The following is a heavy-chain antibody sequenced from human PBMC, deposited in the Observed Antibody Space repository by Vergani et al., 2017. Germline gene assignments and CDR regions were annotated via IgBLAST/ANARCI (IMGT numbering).Heavy chain of an antibody. V-gene: IGHV3-23*04. J-gene: IGHJ2*01. D-gene: IGHD2-15*01. CDR2: ISGSGGST. CDR1: GFTFSSYA. CDR3: AKVTGYGSGGSCYWTGVGNWYFDL. Sequence: EVQLVESGGGLVQPGGSLRLSCAASGFTFSSYAMSGVRQAPGKGLEWVSAISGSGGSTYYADSVKGRFTISRDNSKNTLYLQMNSLRAEDTAVYYCAKVTGYGSGGSCYWTGVGNWYFDLWGRGTLVTVSS.